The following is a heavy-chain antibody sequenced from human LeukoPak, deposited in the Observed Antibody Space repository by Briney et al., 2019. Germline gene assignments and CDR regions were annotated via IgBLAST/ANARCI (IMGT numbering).Heavy chain of an antibody. CDR3: ARLDDDSSGYYAP. V-gene: IGHV4-39*01. J-gene: IGHJ5*02. Sequence: SETLSLTCTVSGGSISSSSYYWGWIRQPPGKGLEWIGSIYYSGSTYYNSSLKSRVTISVDTSKNQFSLKLSSVTAADTAVYYCARLDDDSSGYYAPWGQGTLVTVSS. D-gene: IGHD3-22*01. CDR1: GGSISSSSYY. CDR2: IYYSGST.